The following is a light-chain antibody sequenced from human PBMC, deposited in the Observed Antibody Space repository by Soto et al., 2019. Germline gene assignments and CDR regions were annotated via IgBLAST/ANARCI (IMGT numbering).Light chain of an antibody. CDR2: DAS. J-gene: IGKJ4*01. CDR3: QQCRNWPLT. CDR1: QNVYNN. Sequence: EIVMTQSPATLSVSPGEGATLSCKASQNVYNNLAWYQQRPGQPPRLLIYDASTRATGISARFSGSGYGTEFTRTISSLQSEDFAVYFCQQCRNWPLTFGGVTKVEIK. V-gene: IGKV3-15*01.